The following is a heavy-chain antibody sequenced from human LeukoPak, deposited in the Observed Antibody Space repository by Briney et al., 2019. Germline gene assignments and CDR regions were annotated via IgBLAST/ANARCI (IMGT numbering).Heavy chain of an antibody. CDR3: ARESIAVAGPFDY. J-gene: IGHJ4*02. CDR2: IYHSGST. Sequence: PSETLSLTCAVSGGSISSSNWWSWVRQPPGKGLEWIGEIYHSGSTNYNPSLKSRVTISVDKSKNQFSLKLSSVTAADTAVYYCARESIAVAGPFDYWGQGTLVTVSS. CDR1: GGSISSSNW. V-gene: IGHV4-4*02. D-gene: IGHD6-19*01.